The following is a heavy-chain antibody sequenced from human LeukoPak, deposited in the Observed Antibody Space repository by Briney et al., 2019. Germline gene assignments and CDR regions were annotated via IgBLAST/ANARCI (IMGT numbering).Heavy chain of an antibody. J-gene: IGHJ5*02. Sequence: SETLSLTCTVSGGSISSYYWNWIRQPAGKRLDWIGRIYTSGSTNYNPSLKSRVTMSVDTSKDQFSLKLTSVAAADTAMYYCARGEYYDTSGDRKNWFGPWGQGTLVTVSP. CDR3: ARGEYYDTSGDRKNWFGP. V-gene: IGHV4-4*07. D-gene: IGHD3-22*01. CDR1: GGSISSYY. CDR2: IYTSGST.